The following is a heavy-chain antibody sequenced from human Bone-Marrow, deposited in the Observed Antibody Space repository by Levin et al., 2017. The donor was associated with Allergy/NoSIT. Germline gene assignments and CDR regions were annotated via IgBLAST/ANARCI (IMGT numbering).Heavy chain of an antibody. CDR3: ARADCSGGSCYPDD. J-gene: IGHJ4*02. Sequence: SETLSLTCTVSGGSISSSSYYWGWIRQPPGKGLEWIGSIYYSGSTYYNPSLKSRVTISVDTSKNQFSLKLSSVTAADTAVYYCARADCSGGSCYPDDWGQGTLVTVSS. D-gene: IGHD2-15*01. CDR1: GGSISSSSYY. CDR2: IYYSGST. V-gene: IGHV4-39*07.